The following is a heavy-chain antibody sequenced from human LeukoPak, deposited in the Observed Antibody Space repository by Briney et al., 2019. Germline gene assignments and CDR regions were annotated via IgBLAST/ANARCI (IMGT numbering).Heavy chain of an antibody. CDR1: GFTFSSSG. CDR3: AKDLSGWSQYFDY. V-gene: IGHV3-30*02. D-gene: IGHD6-19*01. J-gene: IGHJ4*02. Sequence: PGGSLRLSCAASGFTFSSSGMHWVRQAPGKGLEWVAFIRYDGSNKYYADSVKGRFTISRDNSKNTLYLQMNSLRAEDTAVYYCAKDLSGWSQYFDYWGQGTLVTVPS. CDR2: IRYDGSNK.